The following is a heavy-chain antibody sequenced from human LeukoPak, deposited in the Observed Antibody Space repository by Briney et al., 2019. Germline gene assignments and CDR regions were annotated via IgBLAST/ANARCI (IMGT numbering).Heavy chain of an antibody. CDR1: GYTFTGYY. Sequence: ASVKASCKASGYTFTGYYMHWVRQAPGQGLEWMGWINPNSGGTNYAQKFQGRVTMTRDTSISTAYMELSRLRSDDTAVYYCARSTSRRGPHWLDYWGQGTLVTVSS. CDR2: INPNSGGT. CDR3: ARSTSRRGPHWLDY. J-gene: IGHJ4*02. D-gene: IGHD3-10*01. V-gene: IGHV1-2*02.